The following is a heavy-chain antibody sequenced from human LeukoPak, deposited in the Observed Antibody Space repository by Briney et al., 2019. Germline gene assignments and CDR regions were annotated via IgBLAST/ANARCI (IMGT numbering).Heavy chain of an antibody. CDR3: ARAPMYYYDSSGYSGSPPNWFDP. Sequence: GASVKVSCKASGGTFSSYAISWVRQAPGQGLEWMGRIIPILGIANYAQKFQGRVTITADKSTSTAYMELSSLRSEDTAVYYCARAPMYYYDSSGYSGSPPNWFDPWGQGTLVTVSS. D-gene: IGHD3-22*01. J-gene: IGHJ5*02. V-gene: IGHV1-69*04. CDR1: GGTFSSYA. CDR2: IIPILGIA.